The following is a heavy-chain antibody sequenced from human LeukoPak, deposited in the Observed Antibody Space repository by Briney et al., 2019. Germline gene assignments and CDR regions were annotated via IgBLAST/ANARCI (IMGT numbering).Heavy chain of an antibody. D-gene: IGHD2-15*01. J-gene: IGHJ6*01. V-gene: IGHV1-8*02. Sequence: GASVKVSCKASGYTFTSYDINWVRQATGQGLEWMGWMNPNSGNTGYAQKFQGRVTMTRNTSISTAYMELSSLRSEDTAVYYCARGWVVVAAYTDYYGMDVWGQGTTVTVSS. CDR2: MNPNSGNT. CDR3: ARGWVVVAAYTDYYGMDV. CDR1: GYTFTSYD.